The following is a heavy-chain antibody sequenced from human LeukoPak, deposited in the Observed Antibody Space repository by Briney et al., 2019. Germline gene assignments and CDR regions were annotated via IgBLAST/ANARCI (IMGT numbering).Heavy chain of an antibody. CDR1: GFTFSDYE. J-gene: IGHJ3*02. Sequence: SGGSLRLSCAASGFTFSDYEMNWVRQAPGKGLEWIGAIYFSGSTYYSPSLESRVTISVDTFKNQFSLKVTSVTAADTAVYYCARKGDRANNDAFDIWGQGTMVTVSS. CDR2: IYFSGST. D-gene: IGHD1/OR15-1a*01. V-gene: IGHV4-59*05. CDR3: ARKGDRANNDAFDI.